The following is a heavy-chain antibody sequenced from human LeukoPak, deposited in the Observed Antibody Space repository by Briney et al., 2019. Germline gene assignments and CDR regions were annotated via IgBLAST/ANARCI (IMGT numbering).Heavy chain of an antibody. V-gene: IGHV3-30-3*01. Sequence: PGRSLRLSCAASGFTFSSYATHWVRQAPGKGLEWVAVISYDGSNKYYADSVKGRFTISRDNSKNTLYLQMNSLRAEDTAVYYCARDMYSSSWYEWFDPWGQGTLVTVSS. CDR3: ARDMYSSSWYEWFDP. CDR1: GFTFSSYA. D-gene: IGHD6-13*01. CDR2: ISYDGSNK. J-gene: IGHJ5*02.